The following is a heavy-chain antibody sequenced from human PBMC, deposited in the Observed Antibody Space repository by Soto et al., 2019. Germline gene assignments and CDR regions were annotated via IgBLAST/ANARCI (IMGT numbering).Heavy chain of an antibody. CDR2: INHSGST. Sequence: QVQLQQWGAGLLKPSETLSLTCAVYGGSFSDYYWSWIRQPPEKGLEWIGEINHSGSTNYNPSPKSRVSISVDTSKNQFSLRLSSVTAADTAVYFCASQRPTVTTFDYWGQGTPVTVSS. J-gene: IGHJ4*02. CDR3: ASQRPTVTTFDY. D-gene: IGHD4-17*01. V-gene: IGHV4-34*01. CDR1: GGSFSDYY.